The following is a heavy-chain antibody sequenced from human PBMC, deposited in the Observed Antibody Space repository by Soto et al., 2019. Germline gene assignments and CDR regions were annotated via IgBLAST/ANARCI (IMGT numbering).Heavy chain of an antibody. Sequence: QVQLQESGPGLVKPSQTLSLTCTVSGGSISSGGYYWSWIRQHPGKGLEWIGYIYYSGSTYYNPYPQRRDARSADTSKNQYSLKLSSVTAADTAVYYCAMGDDSSGLGRNHWGQGTLVTVSS. CDR1: GGSISSGGYY. J-gene: IGHJ5*02. CDR3: AMGDDSSGLGRNH. D-gene: IGHD3-22*01. V-gene: IGHV4-31*03. CDR2: IYYSGST.